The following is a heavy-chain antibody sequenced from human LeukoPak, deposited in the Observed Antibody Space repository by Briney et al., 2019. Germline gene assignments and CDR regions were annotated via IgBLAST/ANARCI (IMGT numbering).Heavy chain of an antibody. D-gene: IGHD3-22*01. V-gene: IGHV3-7*01. J-gene: IGHJ4*02. Sequence: GGSLRLSCAASGFTFSSYWMDWVRQAPGKGLEWVASINEDGSEKNYVDSVKGRFTIARDNAQNSVHLQMNSLRVDDTAVYYCARGTYYYDRDPGGYWGQGTLVTVSS. CDR3: ARGTYYYDRDPGGY. CDR2: INEDGSEK. CDR1: GFTFSSYW.